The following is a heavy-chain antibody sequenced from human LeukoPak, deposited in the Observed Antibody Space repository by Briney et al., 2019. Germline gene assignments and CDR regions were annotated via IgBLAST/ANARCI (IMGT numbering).Heavy chain of an antibody. CDR1: GFTFSDYF. J-gene: IGHJ6*02. CDR3: ARDHCSSTSCYTSLLYYYYGMDV. CDR2: ISRSGTTI. V-gene: IGHV3-11*01. D-gene: IGHD2-2*02. Sequence: PGGSLRLSCTASGFTFSDYFMSWIRQAPGKGLEWVSQISRSGTTIYYADSVKGRFTISRDNAKNSLNLQMNSLRAEDTAVYYCARDHCSSTSCYTSLLYYYYGMDVWGQGTTVTVSS.